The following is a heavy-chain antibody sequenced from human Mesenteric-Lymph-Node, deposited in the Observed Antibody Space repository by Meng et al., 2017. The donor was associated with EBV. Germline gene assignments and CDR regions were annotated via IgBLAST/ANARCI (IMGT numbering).Heavy chain of an antibody. Sequence: AQIGEWGAGPGKPSEDLSRPWCAFGGSGSSGSYYWSWIRLPPGKGLEWIGHIYYSGSTNYNPSLKSRVTISLDTSKNQFSLNLSSMTAADTAVYYCVRGAAVGPRYFDSWGQGALVTVSS. CDR1: GGSGSSGSYY. J-gene: IGHJ4*02. D-gene: IGHD2-15*01. CDR3: VRGAAVGPRYFDS. CDR2: IYYSGST. V-gene: IGHV4-61*01.